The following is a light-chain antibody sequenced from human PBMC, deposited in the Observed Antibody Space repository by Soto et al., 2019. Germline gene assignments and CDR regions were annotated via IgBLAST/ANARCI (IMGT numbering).Light chain of an antibody. CDR3: QSADSTGVNGG. V-gene: IGLV3-25*02. J-gene: IGLJ2*01. Sequence: SYELTQPPSMSVSPGQTARITCSGAALSNQYTYWYQQRPGQAPVLLIYKDSERPSGIPERFSGSSSGTTVTLTISGVQAEDEAAYYCQSADSTGVNGGFGGGTKVTVL. CDR1: ALSNQY. CDR2: KDS.